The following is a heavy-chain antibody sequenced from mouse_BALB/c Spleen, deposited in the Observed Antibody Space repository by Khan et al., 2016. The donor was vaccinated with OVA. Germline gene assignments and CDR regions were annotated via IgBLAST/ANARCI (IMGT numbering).Heavy chain of an antibody. D-gene: IGHD2-3*01. Sequence: EVQLQESGPGLVKPSQSLYLSCTVSGYSITSDYVRYLIRQLPGNKLEWMGYISYSGSTSYNPSLKGRISITRDTSENQFFLQLNSVTTEDTARYDCAMGSTYWGQGTLVTVSA. CDR3: AMGSTY. CDR2: ISYSGST. CDR1: GYSITSDYV. J-gene: IGHJ3*01. V-gene: IGHV3-2*02.